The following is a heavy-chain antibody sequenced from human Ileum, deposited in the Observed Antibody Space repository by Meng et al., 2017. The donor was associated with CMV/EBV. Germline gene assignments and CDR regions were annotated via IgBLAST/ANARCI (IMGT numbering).Heavy chain of an antibody. D-gene: IGHD3-22*01. CDR3: ARSTLEIFDSSGHSH. CDR1: GFTFSDYY. CDR2: ISGRSSSI. Sequence: GESLKISCTASGFTFSDYYMTWIRQAPGKGLECLAYISGRSSSIFYTDSVKGRFTISRDNAKSSLYLEMNNVKVEDTAVYYCARSTLEIFDSSGHSHWGQGTRVTVSS. V-gene: IGHV3-11*01. J-gene: IGHJ1*01.